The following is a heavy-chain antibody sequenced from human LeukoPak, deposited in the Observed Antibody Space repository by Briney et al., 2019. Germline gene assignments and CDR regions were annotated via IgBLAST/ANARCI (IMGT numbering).Heavy chain of an antibody. D-gene: IGHD6-13*01. V-gene: IGHV4-59*01. CDR3: ASHSLTAAGIVRH. J-gene: IGHJ1*01. CDR1: LGSFTSYY. CDR2: IYYGGNT. Sequence: SETLSLTCTVPLGSFTSYYWSWIRQPPGKGLEGIAYIYYGGNTNYNSSLKSRVTISVDTSKNKFSLKLSSVTAADTAMYYCASHSLTAAGIVRHWGQGTLVTVSS.